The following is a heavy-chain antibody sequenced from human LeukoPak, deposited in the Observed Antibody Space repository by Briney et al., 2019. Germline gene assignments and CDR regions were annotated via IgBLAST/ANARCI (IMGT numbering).Heavy chain of an antibody. CDR3: ASIYDSSRVDAFDI. CDR1: GFTFSSYA. J-gene: IGHJ3*02. D-gene: IGHD3-22*01. CDR2: ISYDGSNK. Sequence: GRSLRLSCAASGFTFSSYAMHWVRQAPGKGLEWVAVISYDGSNKYYADSVKGRFTITRDNSKNTLYLQMNSLRAEDTAVYYCASIYDSSRVDAFDIWGQGTMVTVSS. V-gene: IGHV3-30-3*01.